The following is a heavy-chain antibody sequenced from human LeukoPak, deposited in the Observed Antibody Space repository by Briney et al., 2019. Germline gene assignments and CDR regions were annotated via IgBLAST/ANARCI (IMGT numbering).Heavy chain of an antibody. CDR2: INGDGSDT. CDR1: GFTFSGYW. D-gene: IGHD1/OR15-1a*01. J-gene: IGHJ5*02. Sequence: GGSLRLSCAASGFTFSGYWMHWARQSPGKGLVWVSCINGDGSDTRYADSVKGRFTISRDNAKNTLYLQMNSLRVEDTAVYYCARDPLNKGFDPWGQGTLVTVSS. CDR3: ARDPLNKGFDP. V-gene: IGHV3-74*01.